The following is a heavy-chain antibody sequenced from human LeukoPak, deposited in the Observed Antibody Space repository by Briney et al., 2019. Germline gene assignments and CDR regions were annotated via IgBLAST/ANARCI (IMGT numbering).Heavy chain of an antibody. CDR3: VRDIGNFEIDY. J-gene: IGHJ4*02. Sequence: SETLSLICSVSGGSIASGSYYWGWVRQSPGKGLDWIGSVHSNGKTYYNPSLNNRLIISADTSTDQFSLRLSPVTAADTAVYFCVRDIGNFEIDYWGQGTLVTVSS. D-gene: IGHD1-7*01. CDR2: VHSNGKT. V-gene: IGHV4-39*02. CDR1: GGSIASGSYY.